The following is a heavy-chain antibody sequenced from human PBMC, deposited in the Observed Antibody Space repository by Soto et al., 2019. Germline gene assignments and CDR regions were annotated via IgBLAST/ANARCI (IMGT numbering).Heavy chain of an antibody. D-gene: IGHD3-16*01. CDR2: ISGSGDI. Sequence: GGSLRLSCAASGFTFSSYAMSWVRQAPGKGLEWVSAISGSGDINYADSVKGRFTISRDNAKNSLFLQMNNLSADDTALYYCVKEKVPTFLHAFDIWGQGTMVTVSS. V-gene: IGHV3-23*01. CDR1: GFTFSSYA. J-gene: IGHJ3*02. CDR3: VKEKVPTFLHAFDI.